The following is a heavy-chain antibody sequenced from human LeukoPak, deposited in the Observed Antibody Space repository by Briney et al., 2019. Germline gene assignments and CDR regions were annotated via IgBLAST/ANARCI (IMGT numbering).Heavy chain of an antibody. CDR1: GYTFTSYD. J-gene: IGHJ4*02. D-gene: IGHD6-13*01. CDR3: ARGPPESSRSDY. CDR2: MNPKSANT. V-gene: IGHV1-8*01. Sequence: ASVKLSCTASGYTFTSYDINWGRQAPAQGLEWMGWMNPKSANTGYAQKSQGRVTMTRNTSISTAYMEVTSLRSEDTAVYYCARGPPESSRSDYWGQGTLVTVSS.